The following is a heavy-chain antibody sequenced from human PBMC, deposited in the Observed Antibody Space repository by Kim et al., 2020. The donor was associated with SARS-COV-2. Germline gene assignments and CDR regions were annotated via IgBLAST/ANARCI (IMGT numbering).Heavy chain of an antibody. CDR1: GGTFSSYA. Sequence: SVKVSCKASGGTFSSYAISWVRQAPGQGLEWMGGIIPIFGTANYAQKFQGRVTITADESTSTAYMELSSLRSEDTAVYYCARAYDILTGRGRIPRNWFDPWGQGTLVTVSS. CDR3: ARAYDILTGRGRIPRNWFDP. CDR2: IIPIFGTA. D-gene: IGHD3-9*01. V-gene: IGHV1-69*13. J-gene: IGHJ5*02.